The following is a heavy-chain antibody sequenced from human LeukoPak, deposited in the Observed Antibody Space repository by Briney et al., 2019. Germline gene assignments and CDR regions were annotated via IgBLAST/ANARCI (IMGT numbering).Heavy chain of an antibody. J-gene: IGHJ6*03. CDR3: TRTFSYYMDV. V-gene: IGHV3-73*01. CDR2: IRSKVNNYAT. CDR1: GFTFSSYA. D-gene: IGHD2/OR15-2a*01. Sequence: GGSLRLSCAASGFTFSSYAMHWVRQASGKGLEWVGRIRSKVNNYATAYAASVKGRFTISRDDSKNTAYLQMNSLKSEDTAVYYCTRTFSYYMDVWGKGTTVTVSS.